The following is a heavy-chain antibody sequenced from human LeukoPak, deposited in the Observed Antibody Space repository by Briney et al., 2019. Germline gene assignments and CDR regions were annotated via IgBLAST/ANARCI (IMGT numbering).Heavy chain of an antibody. Sequence: PGESLRLSCAASGFGFSSHWMHWVRQAPGKGLVWVSRSNSDGSVRNYADSVEGRFIISRDNAKNTLYLQMNSLRAEDTAVYYCAKDSPAGDSSSWYGEYFDYWGQGTLVTVSS. V-gene: IGHV3-74*01. D-gene: IGHD6-13*01. CDR3: AKDSPAGDSSSWYGEYFDY. J-gene: IGHJ4*02. CDR2: SNSDGSVR. CDR1: GFGFSSHW.